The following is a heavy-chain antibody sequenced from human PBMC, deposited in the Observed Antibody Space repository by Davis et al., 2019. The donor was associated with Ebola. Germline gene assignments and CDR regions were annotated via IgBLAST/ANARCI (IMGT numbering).Heavy chain of an antibody. Sequence: GSLRLSCAVSGGSISSSNWWSWVRQPPGKGLEWIGEIYHSGSTNYNPSLKSRVTISVDTSKNQFSLKLSSVTAADTAVYYCARTNSSGWYSLIDYWGQGTLVTVSS. D-gene: IGHD6-19*01. CDR2: IYHSGST. CDR1: GGSISSSNW. CDR3: ARTNSSGWYSLIDY. J-gene: IGHJ4*02. V-gene: IGHV4-4*02.